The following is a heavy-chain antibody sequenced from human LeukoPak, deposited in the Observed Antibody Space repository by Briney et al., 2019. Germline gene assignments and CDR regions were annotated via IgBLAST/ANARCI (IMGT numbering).Heavy chain of an antibody. D-gene: IGHD2-2*01. V-gene: IGHV3-21*01. CDR3: ARDAVPAASYYYYGTDV. Sequence: GGSLGLSCAASGFTFSSYSMNWVRQAPGKGLEWVSSISSSSYIYYADSVKGRFTISRDNAKNSLYLQMNSLRAEDTAVYYCARDAVPAASYYYYGTDVWGQGTTVTVSS. CDR2: ISSSSYI. J-gene: IGHJ6*02. CDR1: GFTFSSYS.